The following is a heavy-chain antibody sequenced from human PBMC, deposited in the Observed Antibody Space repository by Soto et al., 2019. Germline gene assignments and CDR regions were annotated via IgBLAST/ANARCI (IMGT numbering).Heavy chain of an antibody. CDR3: ARAGGLLVDY. Sequence: QVQLVESGGGVVQPGRSLRLSCAASGFMFSSYAMHWVRQAPGKGLEWVAVITYDGSNKYYADSVKGRFTIARDNSKNTLYLQMNSLRAEDTAVYYCARAGGLLVDYWGQGTLVTVSS. CDR2: ITYDGSNK. CDR1: GFMFSSYA. V-gene: IGHV3-30-3*01. J-gene: IGHJ4*02. D-gene: IGHD1-26*01.